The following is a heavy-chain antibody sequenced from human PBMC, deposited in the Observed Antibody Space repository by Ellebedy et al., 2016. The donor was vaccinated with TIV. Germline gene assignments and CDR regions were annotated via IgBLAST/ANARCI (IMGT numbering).Heavy chain of an antibody. D-gene: IGHD1/OR15-1a*01. CDR2: IKQDGSEK. Sequence: PGGSLRLSCAASGFTFSNYWMNWVRQAPGKGLEWVATIKQDGSEKCYGDSVKGRFTISRDNAKNSVYLQMNSLRAEDTAVYYCARENWYNDYWGQGTLVTVSS. CDR1: GFTFSNYW. CDR3: ARENWYNDY. J-gene: IGHJ4*02. V-gene: IGHV3-7*01.